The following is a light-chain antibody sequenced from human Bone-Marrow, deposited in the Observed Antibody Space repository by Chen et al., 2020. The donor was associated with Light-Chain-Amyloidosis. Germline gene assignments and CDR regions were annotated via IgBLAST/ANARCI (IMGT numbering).Light chain of an antibody. CDR3: QVWDRSSDRPV. Sequence: SSVLTQPSSVSVAPGQTPTLACAGNNIGSKSVHWYQQTPGQAPLLVVYDDSDRPSGIPERLSGSNSGNTATLTISRVEAGDEADYYCQVWDRSSDRPVFGGGTKLTVL. CDR2: DDS. CDR1: NIGSKS. V-gene: IGLV3-21*02. J-gene: IGLJ3*02.